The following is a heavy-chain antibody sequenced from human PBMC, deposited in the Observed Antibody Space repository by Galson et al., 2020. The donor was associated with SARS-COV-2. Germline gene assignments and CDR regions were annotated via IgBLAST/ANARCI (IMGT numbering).Heavy chain of an antibody. CDR1: GFNFNNYW. D-gene: IGHD5-12*01. J-gene: IGHJ4*01. Sequence: GESLKISCQVSGFNFNNYWIGWVRQMPEKGLEWVGIILPGESDIRYSPSFQGQVTISADQPLRTAYLQWNSLKASDTAMYYCVRHPGLYKGWLQWGQGSLVTVSS. CDR2: ILPGESDI. CDR3: VRHPGLYKGWLQ. V-gene: IGHV5-51*01.